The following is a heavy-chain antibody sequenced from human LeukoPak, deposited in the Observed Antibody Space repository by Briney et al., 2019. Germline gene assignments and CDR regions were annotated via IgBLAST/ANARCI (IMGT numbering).Heavy chain of an antibody. CDR1: GYTFTSYG. CDR3: AREDIVATISYYYGMDV. V-gene: IGHV1-69*04. Sequence: SVKVSCKASGYTFTSYGISWVRQAPGQGLEWMGRIIPILGIANYAQKFQGRVTITADKSTSTAYMELSSLRSEDTAVYYCAREDIVATISYYYGMDVWGQGTTVTVSS. J-gene: IGHJ6*02. CDR2: IIPILGIA. D-gene: IGHD5-12*01.